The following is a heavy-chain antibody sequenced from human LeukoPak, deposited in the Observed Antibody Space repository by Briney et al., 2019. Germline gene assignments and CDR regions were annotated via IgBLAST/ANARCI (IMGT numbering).Heavy chain of an antibody. Sequence: TGGSLRLSCTASKFTFSNYGMQWVRQAPGKGLEWVAVVSSDGGIKYYADSVKGRFTISRDNSKNTLYLQMNSLRAEDTAVYYRATREPAIILIGYFDCWGQGTLVTVSS. CDR2: VSSDGGIK. CDR1: KFTFSNYG. V-gene: IGHV3-30*03. CDR3: ATREPAIILIGYFDC. J-gene: IGHJ4*02. D-gene: IGHD3-22*01.